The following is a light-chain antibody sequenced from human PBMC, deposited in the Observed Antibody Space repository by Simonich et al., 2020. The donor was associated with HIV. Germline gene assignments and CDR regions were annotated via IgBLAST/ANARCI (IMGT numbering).Light chain of an antibody. J-gene: IGLJ2*01. V-gene: IGLV5-37*01. CDR1: SDINVGIYN. Sequence: QPVLTQPPSSSASPGESARLTCTLPSDINVGIYNIYWYQQKPGRPPRYLLYYYSASDKGQGSGVPSRFSGSKDASANTGILLISGLQSEDEADYYCMIWPSNYVVFGGGTKLTVL. CDR2: YYSASDK. CDR3: MIWPSNYVV.